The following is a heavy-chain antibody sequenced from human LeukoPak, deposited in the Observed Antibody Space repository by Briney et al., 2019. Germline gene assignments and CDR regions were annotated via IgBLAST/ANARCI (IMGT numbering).Heavy chain of an antibody. CDR1: GYTFASYG. CDR3: ARDRFSGSYHKPWFDP. V-gene: IGHV1-18*01. CDR2: ISADNGNI. Sequence: ASVKVSCKAPGYTFASYGISWVRQAPGQGLEWMGWISADNGNINYAQKFQDRVTMTIDTSTSTAHMELRSLRSDDTAVYYCARDRFSGSYHKPWFDPWGQGILVTVSS. D-gene: IGHD3-10*01. J-gene: IGHJ5*02.